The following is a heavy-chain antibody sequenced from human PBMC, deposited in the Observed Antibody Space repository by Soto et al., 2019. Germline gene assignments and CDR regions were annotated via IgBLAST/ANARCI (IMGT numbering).Heavy chain of an antibody. CDR2: ISYDGSNK. V-gene: IGHV3-30-3*01. D-gene: IGHD3-3*01. Sequence: GGSLRLSCAASGFTFSSYAMHWVRQAPGKGLEWVAVISYDGSNKYYADSVKGRFTISRDNSKNTLYLQMNSLRAEDTAVYYCARGTATYYDFWPLFDYGGKETLVTVS. J-gene: IGHJ4*02. CDR3: ARGTATYYDFWPLFDY. CDR1: GFTFSSYA.